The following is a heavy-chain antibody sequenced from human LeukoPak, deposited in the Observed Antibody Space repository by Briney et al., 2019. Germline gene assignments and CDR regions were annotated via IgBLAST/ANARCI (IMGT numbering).Heavy chain of an antibody. J-gene: IGHJ4*02. Sequence: GASVKVSCKASGYTFTSYVMHWVRQAPGQRLEWMGWINAGNGKTEYSQKFQGRVTISRDTSASTAYMELSSLRSEDTAVYYCARVKVVAAPYFDYWGQGTLVTVSS. CDR3: ARVKVVAAPYFDY. V-gene: IGHV1-3*01. CDR1: GYTFTSYV. CDR2: INAGNGKT. D-gene: IGHD2-15*01.